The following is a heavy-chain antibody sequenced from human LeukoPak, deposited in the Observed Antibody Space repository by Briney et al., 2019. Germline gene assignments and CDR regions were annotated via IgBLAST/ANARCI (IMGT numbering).Heavy chain of an antibody. CDR3: ALRGSYDFWSGYVDY. V-gene: IGHV4-4*08. J-gene: IGHJ4*02. D-gene: IGHD3-3*01. CDR2: IYTSGST. Sequence: SETLSLTCTVSGGSISSYYWSWIRQPPGKGLEWIGRIYTSGSTNYNPSLKSRVTISVDTSKNQFSLKLSSVTAADTAVYYCALRGSYDFWSGYVDYWGQGTLATVSS. CDR1: GGSISSYY.